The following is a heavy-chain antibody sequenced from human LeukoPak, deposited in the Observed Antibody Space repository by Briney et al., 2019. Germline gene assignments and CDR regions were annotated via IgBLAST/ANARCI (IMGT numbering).Heavy chain of an antibody. Sequence: GGSLRLSCAASGFTFSSYAMHWVRQAPGKGLEYVSAISSNGGSTYYANSVKGRFTISRDNSKNTLYLQMGSLRAEDMAVYYCARFRAAAGFDYWGQGTLVTVSS. D-gene: IGHD6-13*01. V-gene: IGHV3-64*01. CDR3: ARFRAAAGFDY. CDR2: ISSNGGST. J-gene: IGHJ4*02. CDR1: GFTFSSYA.